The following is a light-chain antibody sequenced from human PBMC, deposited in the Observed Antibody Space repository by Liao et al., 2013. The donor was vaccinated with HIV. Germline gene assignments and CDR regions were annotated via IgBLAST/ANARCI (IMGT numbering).Light chain of an antibody. Sequence: SYELTQTPSVSVSPGQTASITCSGDNLGDKYACWYQQKPGQSPVLVIYQDSKRPSGIPERFSGSNSGNTATLTISGTQAMDEADYYCQTWDSDAMVFGGGTKLTVL. CDR2: QDS. J-gene: IGLJ2*01. V-gene: IGLV3-1*01. CDR1: NLGDKY. CDR3: QTWDSDAMV.